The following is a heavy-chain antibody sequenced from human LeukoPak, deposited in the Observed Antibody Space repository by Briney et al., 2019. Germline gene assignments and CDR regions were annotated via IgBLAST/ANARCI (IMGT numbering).Heavy chain of an antibody. Sequence: GGSLRLSCAASGFSFSASYMTWVRQAQGKGLECVAYIRPDGSSTYYVDSVKGRFTISRDNAKNSVYLQMNSLRVEDTALYYCSTEPRLLSYWGQGTLVTVSP. J-gene: IGHJ4*02. D-gene: IGHD3-10*01. CDR1: GFSFSASY. CDR3: STEPRLLSY. V-gene: IGHV3-7*01. CDR2: IRPDGSST.